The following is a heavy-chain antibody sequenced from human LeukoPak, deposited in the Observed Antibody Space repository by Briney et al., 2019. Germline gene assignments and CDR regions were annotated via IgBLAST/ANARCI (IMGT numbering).Heavy chain of an antibody. D-gene: IGHD3-22*01. CDR1: GGSFSGYY. Sequence: PSETLSLTCAVYGGSFSGYYWSWVRQPPGKGLEWIGEINHSGSTNYNPSLKSRVTISVDTSKNQFSLKLSSVTAADTAVYYCARLFPQYYYDSSGTRGNSGEDYWGQGTLVTVSS. CDR3: ARLFPQYYYDSSGTRGNSGEDY. J-gene: IGHJ4*02. CDR2: INHSGST. V-gene: IGHV4-34*01.